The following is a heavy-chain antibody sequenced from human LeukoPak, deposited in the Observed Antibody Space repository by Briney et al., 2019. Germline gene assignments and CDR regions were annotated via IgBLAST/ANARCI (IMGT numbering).Heavy chain of an antibody. CDR1: GGSFSGYY. Sequence: SETLSLTCAVYGGSFSGYYWSWIRQPPGKGLEWIGEINHSGSTNYNPSLKSRVTISVDTSKSQFSLKLSSVTAADTAVYYCARDNYGDYAEDYWGQGTLVTVSS. D-gene: IGHD4-17*01. CDR3: ARDNYGDYAEDY. V-gene: IGHV4-34*01. CDR2: INHSGST. J-gene: IGHJ4*02.